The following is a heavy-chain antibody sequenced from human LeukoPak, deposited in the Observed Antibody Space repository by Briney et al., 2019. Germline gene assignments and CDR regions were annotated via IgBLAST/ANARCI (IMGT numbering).Heavy chain of an antibody. D-gene: IGHD1-26*01. CDR3: ARRGGSYFNSFDY. Sequence: PGGSLRLSCAASGFTFSSYWMSWVRQAPGKGLEWVANIKQDGSEKYYVDSVKGRFTISRDNAKNPLYLQMNSLRAEDTAVYYCARRGGSYFNSFDYWGQGTLVTVSS. CDR1: GFTFSSYW. J-gene: IGHJ4*02. CDR2: IKQDGSEK. V-gene: IGHV3-7*01.